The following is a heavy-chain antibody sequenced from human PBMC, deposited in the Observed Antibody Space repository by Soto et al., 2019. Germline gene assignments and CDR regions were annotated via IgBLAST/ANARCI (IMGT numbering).Heavy chain of an antibody. CDR2: INPNSGGT. J-gene: IGHJ4*02. CDR3: ARAHYYDSWNNYFDY. D-gene: IGHD3-22*01. V-gene: IGHV1-2*02. Sequence: ASVKVSCKASGYSFTGYYMHWVRQAPGQGLEWMGWINPNSGGTNYAQKFQGRVTVTRDTSISTAYMELSRLISDDTAVYYCARAHYYDSWNNYFDYWGQGTMVTVYS. CDR1: GYSFTGYY.